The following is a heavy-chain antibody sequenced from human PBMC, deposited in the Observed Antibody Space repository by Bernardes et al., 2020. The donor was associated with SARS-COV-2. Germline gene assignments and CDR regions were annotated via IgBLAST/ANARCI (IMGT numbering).Heavy chain of an antibody. CDR3: ARDSSGYYYYMDV. V-gene: IGHV4-39*07. CDR2: IYYSGST. D-gene: IGHD6-19*01. CDR1: GGSISSSSYY. Sequence: TLALTCTVSGGSISSSSYYWGWIRQPPGKGLEWIGSIYYSGSTYYNPSLKSRVTISVDTSKNQFSLKLSSVTAADTAVYYCARDSSGYYYYMDVWGKGTTVTFSS. J-gene: IGHJ6*03.